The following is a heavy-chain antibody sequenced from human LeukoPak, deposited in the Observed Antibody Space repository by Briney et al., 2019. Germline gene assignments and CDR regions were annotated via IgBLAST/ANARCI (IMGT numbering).Heavy chain of an antibody. CDR2: IFIGGST. J-gene: IGHJ3*02. Sequence: GGSLRLSCAASGFTVSNNYMSWVRQAPGKGLEWVSIIFIGGSTYYADSVKGRFTISRDNSKNTLYLQMNSLRAEDTAVYYCAARVKDRSGYLGAFDIWGQGTMVTVSS. D-gene: IGHD3-22*01. CDR3: AARVKDRSGYLGAFDI. CDR1: GFTVSNNY. V-gene: IGHV3-66*01.